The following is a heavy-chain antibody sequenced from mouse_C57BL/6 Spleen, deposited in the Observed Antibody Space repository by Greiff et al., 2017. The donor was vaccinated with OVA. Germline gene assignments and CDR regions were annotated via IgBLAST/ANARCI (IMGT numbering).Heavy chain of an antibody. CDR2: IYPGSGST. Sequence: QVQLQQPGAELVKPGASVKMSCKASGYTFTSYWITWVKQRPGQGLEWIGDIYPGSGSTNYNEKFKSKATLTADTSSSTAYMQLSSLTSADSAVYYCSRRAYGSSSYWGQGTTLTVSS. J-gene: IGHJ2*01. V-gene: IGHV1-55*01. CDR3: SRRAYGSSSY. D-gene: IGHD1-1*01. CDR1: GYTFTSYW.